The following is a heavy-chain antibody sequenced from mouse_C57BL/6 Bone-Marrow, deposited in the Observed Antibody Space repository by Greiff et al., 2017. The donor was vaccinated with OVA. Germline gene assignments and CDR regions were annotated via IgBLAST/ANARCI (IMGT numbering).Heavy chain of an antibody. CDR2: INPNNGGT. CDR1: GYTFTDYN. CDR3: ARGYDYDGDY. J-gene: IGHJ2*01. D-gene: IGHD2-4*01. V-gene: IGHV1-22*01. Sequence: VQLKESGPELVKPGASVKMSCKASGYTFTDYNMHWVKQSHGKSLEWIGYINPNNGGTSYNQKFKGKATLTVNKSSSTAYMELRSLTSEDSAVYYCARGYDYDGDYWGQGTTLTVSS.